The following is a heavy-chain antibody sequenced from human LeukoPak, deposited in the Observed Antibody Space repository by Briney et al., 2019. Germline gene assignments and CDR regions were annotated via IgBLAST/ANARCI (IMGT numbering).Heavy chain of an antibody. J-gene: IGHJ4*02. CDR3: ARGDYDSSGYPLSY. Sequence: SETLSLTCTVSGGSISSYYWSWIRQPPGKGLEWIGYIYYSGSTNYNPSLKSRVTISVDTSKNQFSLKLSSVTAADTAVYYCARGDYDSSGYPLSYWGQGTLVTVSS. D-gene: IGHD3-22*01. V-gene: IGHV4-59*01. CDR2: IYYSGST. CDR1: GGSISSYY.